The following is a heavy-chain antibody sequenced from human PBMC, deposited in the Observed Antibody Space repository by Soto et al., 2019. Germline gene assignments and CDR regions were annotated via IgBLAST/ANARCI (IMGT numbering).Heavy chain of an antibody. Sequence: GGSLRLSCAASGFTFSSYGMHWVRQAPGKGLEWVAVIWYDGSNKYYADSVKGRFTISRDNSKNTLYLQMNSLRAEDTAVYYCARDISWFGELLKPFFPPNKWGQGTLVTVSS. CDR2: IWYDGSNK. V-gene: IGHV3-33*01. CDR3: ARDISWFGELLKPFFPPNK. D-gene: IGHD3-10*01. CDR1: GFTFSSYG. J-gene: IGHJ4*02.